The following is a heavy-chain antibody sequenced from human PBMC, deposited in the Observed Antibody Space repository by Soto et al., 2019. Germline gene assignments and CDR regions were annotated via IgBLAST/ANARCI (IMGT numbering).Heavy chain of an antibody. V-gene: IGHV1-69*13. CDR2: IIPIFGTA. CDR3: AGADCTNGVCYLAFDY. D-gene: IGHD2-8*01. Sequence: SVKVSCKASGGTFSSYAISWVRQAPGQGLEWMGGIIPIFGTANYAQKFQGRVTITADESTSTAYMELSSLRSEDTAVYYCAGADCTNGVCYLAFDYWGQGTLVTVSS. J-gene: IGHJ4*02. CDR1: GGTFSSYA.